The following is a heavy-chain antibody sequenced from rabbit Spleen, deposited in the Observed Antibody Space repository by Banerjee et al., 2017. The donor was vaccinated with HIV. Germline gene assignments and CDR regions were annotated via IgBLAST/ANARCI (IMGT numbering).Heavy chain of an antibody. Sequence: QEQLKETGGGLVQPGGSLTLSCKASGFSFNSGYDMCWVRQAPGKGLEWIACIYAGSSGNTYSATWAKGRFTISKTSPTTVTLQMTSLTAADTATYFCARDTSTSFSTYGMDLWGPGTLVTVS. CDR2: IYAGSSGNT. CDR3: ARDTSTSFSTYGMDL. D-gene: IGHD1-1*01. CDR1: GFSFNSGYD. V-gene: IGHV1S45*01. J-gene: IGHJ6*01.